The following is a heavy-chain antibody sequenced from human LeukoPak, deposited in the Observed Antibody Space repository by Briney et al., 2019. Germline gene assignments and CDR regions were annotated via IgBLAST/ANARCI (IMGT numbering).Heavy chain of an antibody. V-gene: IGHV3-30*18. D-gene: IGHD6-19*01. CDR1: GFTFSSYG. Sequence: GGSLRLSCAASGFTFSSYGTHWVRQAPGKGLEWVSVISYDGSNKYYADSVKGRFTISRDNSKNTLYLQMNSLRAEDTAVYYCAKDRRIAVAGYFQHWGQGTLVTVSS. CDR3: AKDRRIAVAGYFQH. J-gene: IGHJ1*01. CDR2: ISYDGSNK.